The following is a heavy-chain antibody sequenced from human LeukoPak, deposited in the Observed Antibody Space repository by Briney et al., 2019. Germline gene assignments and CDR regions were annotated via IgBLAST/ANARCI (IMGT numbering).Heavy chain of an antibody. Sequence: GGSLRLSCAASGLTVSNNYMKWVRQAPGKGLEWVANIKQDGSEKYYVDSVKGRCTISRDNAKNSLYLHMNSLRAEDTAVYYCSGGHYFDYWGQGTLVTVSS. V-gene: IGHV3-7*01. J-gene: IGHJ4*02. CDR3: SGGHYFDY. CDR2: IKQDGSEK. D-gene: IGHD4-23*01. CDR1: GLTVSNNY.